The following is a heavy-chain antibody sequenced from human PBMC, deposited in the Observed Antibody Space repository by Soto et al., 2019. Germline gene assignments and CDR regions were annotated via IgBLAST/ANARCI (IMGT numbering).Heavy chain of an antibody. D-gene: IGHD3-10*01. CDR1: GGSFSGYY. J-gene: IGHJ4*02. CDR2: INHSGST. Sequence: SETLSLTCAVYGGSFSGYYWSWIRQPPGKGLEWIGEINHSGSTNYNPSLKSRVTISVDTSKNQFSLKLSSVTAADTAVYYCARAWFGELRLDYWGQGTLVTVSS. CDR3: ARAWFGELRLDY. V-gene: IGHV4-34*01.